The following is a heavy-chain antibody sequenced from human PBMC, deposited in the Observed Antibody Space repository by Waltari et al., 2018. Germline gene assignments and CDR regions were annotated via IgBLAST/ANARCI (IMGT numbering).Heavy chain of an antibody. CDR1: GYTFTSCD. D-gene: IGHD6-19*01. Sequence: VQLVQSGAEVKKPGASVKVSCKASGYTFTSCDINWVRQATGKGLEWMGWMNPNSGNTGYAQKFQGRVTMTRNTSISTAYMELSSLRSEDTAVYYCARYSSGWYGMDVWGQGTTVTVSS. V-gene: IGHV1-8*02. CDR3: ARYSSGWYGMDV. CDR2: MNPNSGNT. J-gene: IGHJ6*02.